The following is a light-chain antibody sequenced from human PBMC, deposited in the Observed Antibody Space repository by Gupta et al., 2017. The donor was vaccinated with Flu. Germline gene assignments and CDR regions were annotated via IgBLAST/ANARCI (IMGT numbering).Light chain of an antibody. CDR1: NLGDSY. V-gene: IGLV3-1*01. J-gene: IGLJ2*01. CDR2: HDT. Sequence: SSALTQPPSVSVSPGQTASITCSGDNLGDSYVFWYQQKTGQSPILVIYHDTKRPSGIPERFSGSNSGNTATLTISGSQTMDEADYHSQAWDSTYDVFGGGTRLTVL. CDR3: QAWDSTYDV.